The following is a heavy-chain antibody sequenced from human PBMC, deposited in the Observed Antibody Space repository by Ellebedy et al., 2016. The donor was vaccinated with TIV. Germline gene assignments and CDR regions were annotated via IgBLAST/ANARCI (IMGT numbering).Heavy chain of an antibody. CDR1: GGSFSGYY. D-gene: IGHD6-13*01. V-gene: IGHV4-34*01. J-gene: IGHJ6*02. CDR2: INHSGST. Sequence: MPSETLSLTCAVYGGSFSGYYWSWIRQPPGKGLEWIGEINHSGSTNYNPSLKSRVTISVDTSKNQFSLKLSSVTAADTAVYYCARGRIAAAGALPAPGGMDVWGQGTTVTVSS. CDR3: ARGRIAAAGALPAPGGMDV.